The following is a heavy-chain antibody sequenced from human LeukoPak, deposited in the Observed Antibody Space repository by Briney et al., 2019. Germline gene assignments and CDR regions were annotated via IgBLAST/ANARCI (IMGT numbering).Heavy chain of an antibody. J-gene: IGHJ4*02. CDR1: GFNFSNHA. Sequence: PGGSLRLSCSASGFNFSNHAMHWVRQVPGKGLEYVSHISTDGDRTSYPDSVKARFTISRDNSKNILYLQMRSLKAEDTALYYRVTHMGVVRRTDYWGQGTQVTVS. V-gene: IGHV3-64D*09. CDR3: VTHMGVVRRTDY. D-gene: IGHD2-15*01. CDR2: ISTDGDRT.